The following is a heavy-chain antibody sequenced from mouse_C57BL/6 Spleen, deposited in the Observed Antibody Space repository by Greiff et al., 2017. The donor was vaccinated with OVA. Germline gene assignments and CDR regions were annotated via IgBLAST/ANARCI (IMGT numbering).Heavy chain of an antibody. CDR2: ISSGSSTI. D-gene: IGHD4-1*01. CDR1: GFTFSDYG. V-gene: IGHV5-17*01. J-gene: IGHJ2*01. Sequence: EVKLVESGGGLVKPGGSLKLSCAASGFTFSDYGMHWVRQAPEKGLEWVAYISSGSSTIYYADTVKGRFTISRDNAKDTLFLQMTSLRSEDTAMYYCARELGRVYYFDYWGQGTTLTVSS. CDR3: ARELGRVYYFDY.